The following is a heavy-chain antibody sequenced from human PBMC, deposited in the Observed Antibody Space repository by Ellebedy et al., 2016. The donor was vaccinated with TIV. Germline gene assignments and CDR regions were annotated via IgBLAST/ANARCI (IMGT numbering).Heavy chain of an antibody. CDR2: IFTSDIT. CDR1: GFAVNSNY. J-gene: IGHJ4*02. V-gene: IGHV3-53*01. Sequence: PGGSLRLSCEASGFAVNSNYITWARQAPGKGLDWVSVIFTSDITSYADSVRGRFTISRDTYKNTVSLQMNSLRVEDTAIYYCAVVDFCWGQGTLVTVSS. D-gene: IGHD2-15*01. CDR3: AVVDFC.